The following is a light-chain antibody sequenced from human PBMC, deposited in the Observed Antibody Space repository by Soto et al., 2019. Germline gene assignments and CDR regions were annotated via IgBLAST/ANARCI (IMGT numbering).Light chain of an antibody. CDR1: SSNIGSNS. Sequence: QSVLTQPPSASGTPGQRVNISCSGSSSNIGSNSVNWYQQLPGTAPKLLIYSTNQRPSGVPDRFSGSKSGTSASLAISGLQSEDEADYYCAAWDDSLNGGVFGGGTKLTVL. V-gene: IGLV1-44*01. CDR3: AAWDDSLNGGV. J-gene: IGLJ2*01. CDR2: STN.